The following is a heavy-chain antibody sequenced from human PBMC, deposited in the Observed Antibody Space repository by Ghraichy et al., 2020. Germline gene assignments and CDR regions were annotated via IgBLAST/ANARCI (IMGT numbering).Heavy chain of an antibody. CDR2: ITSSSRTT. Sequence: GESLNISCVGSGFTFGSYSMNWVRQSPGKGLEWVSYITSSSRTTSYGDSVKGRFTISRDNAQNSLYLQMNSLRDEDTAVYYCARGSKVVRFFYYDGMDVWGQGTTVTVSS. V-gene: IGHV3-48*02. CDR3: ARGSKVVRFFYYDGMDV. CDR1: GFTFGSYS. J-gene: IGHJ6*02. D-gene: IGHD4-23*01.